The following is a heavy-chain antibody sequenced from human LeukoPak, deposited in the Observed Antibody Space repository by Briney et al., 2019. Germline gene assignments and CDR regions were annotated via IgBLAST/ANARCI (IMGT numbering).Heavy chain of an antibody. CDR3: AKDTWGSGIYYFDY. CDR1: GFTFSSYS. Sequence: GGSLRLSCAASGFTFSSYSMSWVRQAPGKGLEWVSAISGSGGSTYYADSVKGRFTISRDNSKNTLYLQMNSLRAEDTAVYYCAKDTWGSGIYYFDYWGQGTLVTVSS. J-gene: IGHJ4*02. D-gene: IGHD3-10*01. CDR2: ISGSGGST. V-gene: IGHV3-23*01.